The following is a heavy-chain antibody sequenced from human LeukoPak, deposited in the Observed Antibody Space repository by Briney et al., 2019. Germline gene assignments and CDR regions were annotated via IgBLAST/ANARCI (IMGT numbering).Heavy chain of an antibody. D-gene: IGHD6-19*01. CDR1: GYTFTNYA. CDR2: INAGNGNT. CDR3: ARVVKYSSGPLTDLLPYYFDY. V-gene: IGHV1-3*03. Sequence: GASVKVSCKASGYTFTNYAMHWVRQAPGQRLEWMGWINAGNGNTKYSQEFQGRVTITRDTSASTAYMELGSLRSEDMAVYYCARVVKYSSGPLTDLLPYYFDYWGQGTLVTVSS. J-gene: IGHJ4*02.